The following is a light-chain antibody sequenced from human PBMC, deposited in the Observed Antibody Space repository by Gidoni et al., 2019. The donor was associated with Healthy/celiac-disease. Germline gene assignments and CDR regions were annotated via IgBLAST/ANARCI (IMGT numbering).Light chain of an antibody. Sequence: DIQMTQSPSSLSASVGDRVTITCRASQSISSYLNWYQQKPGKAPKLLIYAASSLQSGVPSRFSGSGSGTDFTLTISSLQPEDFATYYCQQGYSTPLTFXXXTKVEIK. CDR3: QQGYSTPLT. J-gene: IGKJ1*01. CDR1: QSISSY. CDR2: AAS. V-gene: IGKV1-39*01.